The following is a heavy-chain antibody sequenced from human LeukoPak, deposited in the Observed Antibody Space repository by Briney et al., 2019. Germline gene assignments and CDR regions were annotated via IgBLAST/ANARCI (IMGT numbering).Heavy chain of an antibody. CDR1: GDSFTFTSHA. V-gene: IGHV1-69*01. D-gene: IGHD3-22*01. Sequence: SVKVSCKASGDSFTFTSHAITWVRQAPGQGLEWMGGFIPIYGSANYAQKFQGRVAIISDEATRTVYMELSSLRPEDSAVYYCAGFFYDNSGDAFDIWGQGTMVTGSS. CDR3: AGFFYDNSGDAFDI. CDR2: FIPIYGSA. J-gene: IGHJ3*02.